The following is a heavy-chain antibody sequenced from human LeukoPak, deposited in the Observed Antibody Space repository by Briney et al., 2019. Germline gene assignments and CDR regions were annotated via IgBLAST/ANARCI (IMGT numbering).Heavy chain of an antibody. Sequence: SETLSLTCTVSGGSISSSSYYWGWIRQPPGKGLEWIGGIYYSGSTYYNPSLKSRVTISVDTSKNQFSLKLSSVTAADTAVYYCARSSNYGGNSGIDYWGQGTLVTVSS. J-gene: IGHJ4*02. CDR2: IYYSGST. CDR3: ARSSNYGGNSGIDY. D-gene: IGHD4-23*01. V-gene: IGHV4-39*01. CDR1: GGSISSSSYY.